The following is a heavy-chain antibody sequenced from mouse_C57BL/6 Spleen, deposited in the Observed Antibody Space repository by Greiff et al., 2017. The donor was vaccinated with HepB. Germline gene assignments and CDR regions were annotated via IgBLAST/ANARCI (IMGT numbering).Heavy chain of an antibody. CDR2: IDPETGGT. D-gene: IGHD1-1*01. CDR3: TRHLITTVVATRDY. V-gene: IGHV1-15*01. J-gene: IGHJ2*01. CDR1: GYTFTDYE. Sequence: QVQLQQSGAELVRPGASVTLSCKASGYTFTDYEMHWVKQTPVHGLEWIGAIDPETGGTAYNQKFKGKAILTADKSSSTAYMELRSLTSEDSAVYYCTRHLITTVVATRDYWGQGTTLTVSS.